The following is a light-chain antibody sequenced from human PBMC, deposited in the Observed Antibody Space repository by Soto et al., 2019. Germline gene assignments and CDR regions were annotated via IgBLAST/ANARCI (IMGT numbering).Light chain of an antibody. CDR3: SSYRGSSTLV. V-gene: IGLV2-14*01. CDR2: EVS. J-gene: IGLJ3*02. CDR1: SSDVGGYNY. Sequence: QSALTQPPSVSGSPGQSITISFTGTSSDVGGYNYVSWYQQHPGKAPKLMIYEVSKRPSGVSNRFSGSKSANTASLTVSGLQAEDEADYYCSSYRGSSTLVFGGGTKLTVL.